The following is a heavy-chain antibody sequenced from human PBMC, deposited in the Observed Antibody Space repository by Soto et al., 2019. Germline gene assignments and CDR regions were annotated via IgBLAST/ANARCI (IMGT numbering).Heavy chain of an antibody. Sequence: LRLSCAASGLSLSDQFMDWVRQVPGKGLEWVGRSRNKVASYTTEYAAPVKGRFTISRDESKNSLYLQMNSLRTEDTAVYFCAGGATGRAPFQHWGQGTRVTVS. D-gene: IGHD6-13*01. V-gene: IGHV3-72*01. CDR2: SRNKVASYTT. CDR3: AGGATGRAPFQH. CDR1: GLSLSDQF. J-gene: IGHJ1*01.